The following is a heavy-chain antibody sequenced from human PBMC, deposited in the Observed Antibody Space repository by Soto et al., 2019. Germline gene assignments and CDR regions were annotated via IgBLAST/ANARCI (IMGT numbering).Heavy chain of an antibody. CDR1: GGSITSGGYY. CDR2: SHYSGST. V-gene: IGHV4-31*03. J-gene: IGHJ5*02. CDR3: ARSVFP. Sequence: QVQLQESGPGLVKPSQTLSLTCTVPGGSITSGGYYWNWMRRHPAKGLEWIGYSHYSGSTYYNPSLKSRVTISVATSKNQFSLKLSSVTAAATAGYDWARSVFPWGQGTLVTVSS.